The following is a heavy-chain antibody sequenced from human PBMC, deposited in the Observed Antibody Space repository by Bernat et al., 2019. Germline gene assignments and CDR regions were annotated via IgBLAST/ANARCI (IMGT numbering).Heavy chain of an antibody. V-gene: IGHV1-69-2*01. CDR3: ARSGGLYYDYDGAWFAY. Sequence: VQLQQSGAELVKPGASVKISCKASGYAFSSYWMNWVKQRPGKGLEWIGQIYPGDGDTNYNGKFKGKATLTADKSSSTAYMQLSSLTSEDSAVYFCARSGGLYYDYDGAWFAYWGQGTLVTVS. CDR1: GYAFSSYW. CDR2: IYPGDGDT. D-gene: IGHD3-16*01. J-gene: IGHJ4*03.